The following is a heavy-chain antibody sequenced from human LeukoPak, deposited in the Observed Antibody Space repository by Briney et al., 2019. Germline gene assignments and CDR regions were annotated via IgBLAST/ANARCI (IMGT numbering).Heavy chain of an antibody. Sequence: GGSLRLSCAASGFTFSSYAMSWVRQAPGKGLEWVSAISGSGGSTYYAGSVKGRFTISRDNSKNTLYLQMNSLRAEDTAVYYCAKERDILTGYYYGGAFDIWGQGTMVTVSS. CDR1: GFTFSSYA. V-gene: IGHV3-23*01. J-gene: IGHJ3*02. CDR2: ISGSGGST. CDR3: AKERDILTGYYYGGAFDI. D-gene: IGHD3-9*01.